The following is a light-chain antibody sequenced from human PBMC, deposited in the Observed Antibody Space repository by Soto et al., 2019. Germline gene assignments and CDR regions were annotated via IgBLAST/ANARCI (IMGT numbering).Light chain of an antibody. CDR3: QQYFSTPLT. V-gene: IGKV4-1*01. Sequence: DIVMTQSPDSLAVSLGERATINCKSSQSIFFTSNNKNYLAWYQQKAGQPPSLLIHWASTRDSGVPDRFSGSGSGTDFTLTINSLQAEDVAVYYCQQYFSTPLTFGGGTKVDIK. J-gene: IGKJ4*01. CDR1: QSIFFTSNNKNY. CDR2: WAS.